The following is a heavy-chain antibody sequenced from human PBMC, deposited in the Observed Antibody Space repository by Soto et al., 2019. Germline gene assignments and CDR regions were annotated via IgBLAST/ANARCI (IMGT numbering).Heavy chain of an antibody. CDR1: GYTFTSYG. V-gene: IGHV1-18*01. CDR3: ARTRHIVVDTLLPNWFDP. D-gene: IGHD2-2*01. CDR2: ISAYNGNT. J-gene: IGHJ5*02. Sequence: GASVKVSCKASGYTFTSYGISWVRQAPGQGLEWMGWISAYNGNTNYAQKLQGRVTMTTDTSTSTAYMELRSLRSDDTAVYYCARTRHIVVDTLLPNWFDPWGQGTLVTVSS.